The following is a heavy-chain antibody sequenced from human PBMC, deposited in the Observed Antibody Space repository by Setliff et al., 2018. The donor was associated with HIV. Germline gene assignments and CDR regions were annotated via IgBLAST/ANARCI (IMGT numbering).Heavy chain of an antibody. V-gene: IGHV1-3*01. CDR2: INAGNGNT. CDR3: ARYNFWSGYESDY. J-gene: IGHJ4*02. Sequence: GASVKVSCKASGYTFTSYAMHWVRQAPGQRLEWMGWINAGNGNTKYSQKFQGRVTITRDTSASTAYMELSSLRSEDTAVYYCARYNFWSGYESDYWGQGTLVTVSS. D-gene: IGHD3-3*01. CDR1: GYTFTSYA.